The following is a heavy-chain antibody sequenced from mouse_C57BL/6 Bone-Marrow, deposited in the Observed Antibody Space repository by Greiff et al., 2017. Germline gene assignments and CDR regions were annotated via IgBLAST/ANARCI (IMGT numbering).Heavy chain of an antibody. CDR3: ARQRLRKRGYAMDY. Sequence: VQLQQSGAELARPGASVKLSCKASGYTFTSYGISWVKQRTGQGLEWIGEIYPRSGNTYYNEQFKGKATLTADKSSSTAYMELRSLTSEDSAVXGSARQRLRKRGYAMDYWGQGTSVTVSS. J-gene: IGHJ4*01. D-gene: IGHD1-1*01. CDR1: GYTFTSYG. CDR2: IYPRSGNT. V-gene: IGHV1-81*01.